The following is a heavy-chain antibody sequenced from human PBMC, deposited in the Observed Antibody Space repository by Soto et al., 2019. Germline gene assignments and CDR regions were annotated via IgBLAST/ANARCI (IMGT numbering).Heavy chain of an antibody. Sequence: SETLSLTCAVSGYSINSGYYWGWIRQSPGKGLEWIGSVFHSGSTYSNPSLKTRLTISVDTSKNEISLDLIAVTAADTAVYYCVRDFGDRQDLWSGPDQWGQGVPVTVS. D-gene: IGHD3-3*01. CDR2: VFHSGST. CDR1: GYSINSGYY. CDR3: VRDFGDRQDLWSGPDQ. V-gene: IGHV4-38-2*02. J-gene: IGHJ5*02.